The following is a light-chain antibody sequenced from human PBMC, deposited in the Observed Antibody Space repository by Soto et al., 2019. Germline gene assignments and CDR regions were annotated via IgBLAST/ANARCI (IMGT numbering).Light chain of an antibody. Sequence: QSALTQPASVSGSPGQSITISCTGTSSDVGGYNYVSWYQQHPGKAPKLMIYDVSDRPSGVSNRFSASKSGNTASLTISGLQAEDEADHYCSSYSGSTTHVVFGGGTKLTVL. J-gene: IGLJ2*01. CDR2: DVS. CDR3: SSYSGSTTHVV. V-gene: IGLV2-14*03. CDR1: SSDVGGYNY.